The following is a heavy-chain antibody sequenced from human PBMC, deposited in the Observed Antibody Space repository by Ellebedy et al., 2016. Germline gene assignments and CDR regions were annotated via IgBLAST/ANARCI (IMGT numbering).Heavy chain of an antibody. J-gene: IGHJ4*02. CDR1: GGSISPYY. Sequence: GSLRLSCTVSGGSISPYYWSWIRQPPGKGLEWIGYIYYSGTTNYNPSLKSRVTISVDTSKNQFSLNVNSVTAADTAMYYCARGLWGGAAHWGQGTLVTVSS. V-gene: IGHV4-59*12. D-gene: IGHD3-10*01. CDR3: ARGLWGGAAH. CDR2: IYYSGTT.